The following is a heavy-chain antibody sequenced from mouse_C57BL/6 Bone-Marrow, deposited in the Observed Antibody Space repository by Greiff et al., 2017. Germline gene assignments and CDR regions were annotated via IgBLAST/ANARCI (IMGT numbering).Heavy chain of an antibody. J-gene: IGHJ4*01. Sequence: QVQLKQSGAELMKPGASVKLSCKATGYTFTGYWIEWVKQRPGHGLEWIGEILPGSGSTNYNEKFKGKATFTADTSSNTAYMQLSSLTTEDSAIYYCARGGIPITTDYAMDYWGQGTSVTVTS. CDR3: ARGGIPITTDYAMDY. V-gene: IGHV1-9*01. CDR2: ILPGSGST. CDR1: GYTFTGYW. D-gene: IGHD1-1*01.